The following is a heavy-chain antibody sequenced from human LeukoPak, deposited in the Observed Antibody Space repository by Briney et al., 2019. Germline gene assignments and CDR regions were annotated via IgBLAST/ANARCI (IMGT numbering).Heavy chain of an antibody. CDR2: FHYSGST. CDR1: GFTVSSNY. V-gene: IGHV4-59*02. Sequence: GSLRLSCAASGFTVSSNYMNWIRQPPGKGLEWIGYFHYSGSTNYNPSLKSRVTISVDTSKNQFSLKLSSVTAADTAMYYCARGGGGSWYGTVDYWGQGTLVTVSS. CDR3: ARGGGGSWYGTVDY. J-gene: IGHJ4*02. D-gene: IGHD6-13*01.